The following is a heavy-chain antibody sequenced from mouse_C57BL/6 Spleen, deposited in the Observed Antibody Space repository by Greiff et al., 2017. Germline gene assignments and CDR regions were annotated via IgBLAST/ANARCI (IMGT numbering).Heavy chain of an antibody. Sequence: VKLVESGPGLVAPSPSLSITCTVSGFSLTSYAISWVRQPPGKGLEWLGVIWTGGGTNYNSALKSRLSISKDNSKSQVYLKMNSLQTDDTARYYCARERVYYGNYGAMDYWGQGTSVTVAS. CDR1: GFSLTSYA. D-gene: IGHD2-1*01. CDR3: ARERVYYGNYGAMDY. CDR2: IWTGGGT. V-gene: IGHV2-9-1*01. J-gene: IGHJ4*01.